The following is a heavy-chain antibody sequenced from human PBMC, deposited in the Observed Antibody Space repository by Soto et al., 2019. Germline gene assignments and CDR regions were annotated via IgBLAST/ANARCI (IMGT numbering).Heavy chain of an antibody. CDR1: GGFVISVYY. CDR3: ARGVGSSPPRY. J-gene: IGHJ4*02. CDR2: IYDSGSP. V-gene: IGHV4-61*01. Sequence: SETLSLTCTGSGGFVISVYYWSWIRQPPGQALEWIGYIYDSGSPYYNPSLRSRVIISADTSKNQISLKLTSATAADTAVYYCARGVGSSPPRYWGRGTLVTVSS. D-gene: IGHD1-26*01.